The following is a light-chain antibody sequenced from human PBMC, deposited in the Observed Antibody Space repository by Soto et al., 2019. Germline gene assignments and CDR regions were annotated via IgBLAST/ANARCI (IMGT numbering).Light chain of an antibody. CDR3: CSYAGSYHVV. CDR1: SSDVGGYNY. CDR2: DVS. J-gene: IGLJ2*01. V-gene: IGLV2-11*01. Sequence: HSALTQPRSVSGSPGQSVTISCTGTSSDVGGYNYVSWYQQHPGKAPKLMIYDVSKRPSGVPDRFSGSKSGNTASLTISGLQAEDEADYYCCSYAGSYHVVFGGGTKVTVL.